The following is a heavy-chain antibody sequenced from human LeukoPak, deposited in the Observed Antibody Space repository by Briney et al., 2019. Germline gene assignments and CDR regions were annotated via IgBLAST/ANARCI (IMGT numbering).Heavy chain of an antibody. CDR2: VNPNTVGT. D-gene: IGHD3-9*01. V-gene: IGHV1-2*02. CDR1: GYTLTAYY. J-gene: IGHJ4*02. CDR3: ARDKGYYDILTGYSVRRFDY. Sequence: ASVKVACKASGYTLTAYYMHWVRQAPGQGLEWMGWVNPNTVGTNYAQKFQGRVTMTRCMSISTASMELSRLRSDDTAVYYCARDKGYYDILTGYSVRRFDYWGQGTLVTVSS.